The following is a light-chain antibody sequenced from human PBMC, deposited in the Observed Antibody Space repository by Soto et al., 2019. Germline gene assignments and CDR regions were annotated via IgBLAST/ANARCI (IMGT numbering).Light chain of an antibody. J-gene: IGLJ1*01. CDR3: CSYAHGSIYV. V-gene: IGLV2-14*01. CDR1: GGDIGFYNY. Sequence: QSVLTQPASVSGPPGQTITISCTGAGGDIGFYNYVSWYQQHPAKAPNLLSYGVAKRSSGVAARFAGSESGSTASLTISGLQAEDEADYYCCSYAHGSIYVFGTGT. CDR2: GVA.